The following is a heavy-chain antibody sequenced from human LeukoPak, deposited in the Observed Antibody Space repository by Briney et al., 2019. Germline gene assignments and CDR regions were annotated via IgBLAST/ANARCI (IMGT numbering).Heavy chain of an antibody. CDR3: AKVLAPTYYFDY. CDR2: ISGSGGST. Sequence: GGSLRLSCAASGFTFSSYAMSWVRQAPGKGLEWVSAISGSGGSTYYADSVKGRFTISRDNSKNTLYLQINSLRAEDTAVYYCAKVLAPTYYFDYWGQGTLVTVSS. V-gene: IGHV3-23*01. J-gene: IGHJ4*02. CDR1: GFTFSSYA.